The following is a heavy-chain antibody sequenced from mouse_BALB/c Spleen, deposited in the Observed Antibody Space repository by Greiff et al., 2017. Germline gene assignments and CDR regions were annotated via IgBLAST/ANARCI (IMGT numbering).Heavy chain of an antibody. CDR3: ARITGTGVDY. V-gene: IGHV5-6*03. J-gene: IGHJ2*01. CDR2: ISSGGSYT. D-gene: IGHD4-1*01. Sequence: EVKVVESGGGLVQPGGSLKLSCAASGFTFSSYGMSWVRQTPDKRLEWVATISSGGSYTYYPDSVKGRFTISRDNAKNTLYLQMSSLKSEDTAMYYCARITGTGVDYWGQGTTLTVSS. CDR1: GFTFSSYG.